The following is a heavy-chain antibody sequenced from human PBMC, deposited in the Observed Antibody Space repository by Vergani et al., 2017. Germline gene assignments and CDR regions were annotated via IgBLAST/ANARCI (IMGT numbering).Heavy chain of an antibody. J-gene: IGHJ5*02. Sequence: QVQLVQSGAEVKKPGASVKVSCKASGYTFTSYGISWVRQAPGQGLEWMGWISAYNGNTNYAQKLQGRVTMTTDTSTSTAYMELRGLRSDDAAVYYCARDLYTSSWPNWFDPWGQGTLVTVSS. V-gene: IGHV1-18*04. CDR3: ARDLYTSSWPNWFDP. D-gene: IGHD6-13*01. CDR2: ISAYNGNT. CDR1: GYTFTSYG.